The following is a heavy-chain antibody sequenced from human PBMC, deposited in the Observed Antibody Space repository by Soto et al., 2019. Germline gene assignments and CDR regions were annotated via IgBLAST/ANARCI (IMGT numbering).Heavy chain of an antibody. J-gene: IGHJ6*02. CDR1: GYTFTSYG. Sequence: ASVKVSCKASGYTFTSYGISWVRQAPGQGLEWMGWISAYNGNTNYAQKLQGRVTMTTDTSTSTAYMELRSLRSDDTAVYYCARIPQRWVVVQASYYYYGMDVWGQGTTVTVSS. D-gene: IGHD2-2*01. CDR2: ISAYNGNT. V-gene: IGHV1-18*04. CDR3: ARIPQRWVVVQASYYYYGMDV.